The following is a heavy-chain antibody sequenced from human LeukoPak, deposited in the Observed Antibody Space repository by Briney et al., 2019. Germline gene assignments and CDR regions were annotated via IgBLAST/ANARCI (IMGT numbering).Heavy chain of an antibody. Sequence: GGSLRLSCAASGFTFSGYGMSWVRQAPGKGLKWVSAISGSGGSTYYADSVKGRFTISRDNAKNSLYLQMNSLRAEDTAVYYCAELGITMIGGVWGKGTTVTISS. D-gene: IGHD3-10*02. CDR2: ISGSGGST. CDR1: GFTFSGYG. CDR3: AELGITMIGGV. V-gene: IGHV3-23*01. J-gene: IGHJ6*04.